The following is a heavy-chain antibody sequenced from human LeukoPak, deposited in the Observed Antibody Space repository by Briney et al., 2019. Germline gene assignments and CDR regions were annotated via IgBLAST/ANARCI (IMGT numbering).Heavy chain of an antibody. Sequence: PSETLSLTCTVSGGSANSGTYYWSWIRQPPGKGLEWIGYISYSGSTNYNPSLKSRVTISVDTSKNQFSLKLSSVTAADTAVYYCARGGRWLQFNYWGQGTLVTVSS. J-gene: IGHJ4*02. D-gene: IGHD5-24*01. CDR2: ISYSGST. CDR1: GGSANSGTYY. CDR3: ARGGRWLQFNY. V-gene: IGHV4-61*01.